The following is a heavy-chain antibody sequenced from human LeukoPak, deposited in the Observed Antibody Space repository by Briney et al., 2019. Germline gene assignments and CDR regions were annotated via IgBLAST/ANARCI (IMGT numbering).Heavy chain of an antibody. D-gene: IGHD3-22*01. CDR1: GFTFSSYG. V-gene: IGHV3-30*18. Sequence: GGSLRLSCAASGFTFSSYGMHWVRQAPGKGLEWVAFISSDGSNKNYADSGKGRFTISRDNSKNTLYLQMNSLRAEDTAVYYCAKDLNLVVNSFHSWGQGTLVTVSS. CDR2: ISSDGSNK. CDR3: AKDLNLVVNSFHS. J-gene: IGHJ4*02.